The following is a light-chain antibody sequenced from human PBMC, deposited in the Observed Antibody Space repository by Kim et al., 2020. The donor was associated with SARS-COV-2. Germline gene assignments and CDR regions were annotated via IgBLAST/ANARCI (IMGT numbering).Light chain of an antibody. CDR3: CSYAGSSTFV. V-gene: IGLV2-23*02. CDR2: EVS. J-gene: IGLJ1*01. CDR1: SSDVGTYDL. Sequence: QSALTQPASVSGSPGQSITISCTGTSSDVGTYDLVWYQHSPGTAPKLMIYEVSKRPSGVSNRFSGSTSGNTASLTISGLQAEDEADYYCCSYAGSSTFVFGTGTKVTV.